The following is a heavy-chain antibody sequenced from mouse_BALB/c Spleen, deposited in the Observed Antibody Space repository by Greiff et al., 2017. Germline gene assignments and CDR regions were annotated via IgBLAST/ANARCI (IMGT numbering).Heavy chain of an antibody. CDR1: GYTFTSYV. Sequence: EVQVVESGPELVKPGASVKMSCKASGYTFTSYVMHWVKQKPGQGLEWIGYINPYNDGTKYNEKFKGKATLTSDKSSSTAYMELSSLTSEDSAVYYCARSYDYWYFDVWGAGTTVTVSS. J-gene: IGHJ1*01. CDR3: ARSYDYWYFDV. CDR2: INPYNDGT. D-gene: IGHD2-3*01. V-gene: IGHV1-14*01.